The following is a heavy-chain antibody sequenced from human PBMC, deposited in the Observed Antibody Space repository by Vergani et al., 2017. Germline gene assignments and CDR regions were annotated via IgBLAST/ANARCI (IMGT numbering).Heavy chain of an antibody. V-gene: IGHV3-21*01. CDR2: ISGNNDDV. Sequence: VELLESGGGLAQPGGSLRVSCSASGFRVTTYYMSWVRQAPGKGLEWFSSISGNNDDVYYADSVKGRFTIPRDNAKNSLYLDMSSLRAEDTAVYYCVRDVRVSRTWGQGTLVAVSS. CDR3: VRDVRVSRT. J-gene: IGHJ3*01. CDR1: GFRVTTYY.